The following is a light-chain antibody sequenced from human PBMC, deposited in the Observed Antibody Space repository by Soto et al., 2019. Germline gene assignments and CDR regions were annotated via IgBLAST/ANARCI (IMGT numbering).Light chain of an antibody. Sequence: DILMTQSPLSLPVTPGEPASISCGSSQSLLKSTGYNYLDWYLQKPGQSPQLLIYLGSNRASGVPDRFSGSGSGTDFTLKISRVEAEDVGVYYSMQALHTPPTFGQGTKVDIK. V-gene: IGKV2-28*01. CDR3: MQALHTPPT. CDR2: LGS. J-gene: IGKJ1*01. CDR1: QSLLKSTGYNY.